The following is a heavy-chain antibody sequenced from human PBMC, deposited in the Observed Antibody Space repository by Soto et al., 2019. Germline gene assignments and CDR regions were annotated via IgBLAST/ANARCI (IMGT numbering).Heavy chain of an antibody. CDR1: GGSISSSSYY. D-gene: IGHD4-17*01. CDR2: IYYSGST. V-gene: IGHV4-39*07. CDR3: ASLLTPTAMVNRDYGDYDY. J-gene: IGHJ4*02. Sequence: SETLSLTCTVSGGSISSSSYYWGWIRQPPGKGLEWIGSIYYSGSTYYNPSLKSRVTISVDTSKNQFSLKLSSVTAADTAVYYCASLLTPTAMVNRDYGDYDYRGQGTLVTVSS.